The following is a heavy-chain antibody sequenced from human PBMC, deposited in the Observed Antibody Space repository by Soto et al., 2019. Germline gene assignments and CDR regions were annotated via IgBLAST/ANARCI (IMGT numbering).Heavy chain of an antibody. CDR2: VYWDDDK. Sequence: QITLKESGPTLVEPTQTLTLTCTCSGFSLTTSGVGVAWIRQPPGKALEWLALVYWDDDKRYRPSLKTRLTITRDTSNNQVFLRMTDVDPMDTATYFCARDFWSAYDHWGQGTLVTVSS. V-gene: IGHV2-5*02. CDR3: ARDFWSAYDH. J-gene: IGHJ4*02. D-gene: IGHD3-3*01. CDR1: GFSLTTSGVG.